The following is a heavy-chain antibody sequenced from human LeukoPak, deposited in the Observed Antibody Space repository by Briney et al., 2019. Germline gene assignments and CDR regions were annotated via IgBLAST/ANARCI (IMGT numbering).Heavy chain of an antibody. V-gene: IGHV3-30*18. CDR2: ISYDGSNE. CDR3: AKDMGDADYVVDY. J-gene: IGHJ4*02. D-gene: IGHD4-17*01. CDR1: GFTFNTYG. Sequence: GGSLRPSCAASGFTFNTYGMHWVRQAPGKGLEWVAVISYDGSNEYYADSVKGRFTISRDNSKNTLYLQMDSLRVEDTAVYFCAKDMGDADYVVDYWGQGTLVTVSS.